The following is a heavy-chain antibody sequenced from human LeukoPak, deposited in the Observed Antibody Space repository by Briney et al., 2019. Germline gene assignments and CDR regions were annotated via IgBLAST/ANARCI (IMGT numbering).Heavy chain of an antibody. CDR2: INHSGST. CDR3: ARGPLNCSSTSCYNPDNDAFDI. J-gene: IGHJ3*02. CDR1: GGSFSGYY. Sequence: SETLSLTCAVYGGSFSGYYWSWIRQPPGKGLEWIGEINHSGSTNYNPSLKSRVTISVDTSKNQFSLKLSSVTAAGTAVYYCARGPLNCSSTSCYNPDNDAFDIWGQGTMVTVSS. V-gene: IGHV4-34*01. D-gene: IGHD2-2*02.